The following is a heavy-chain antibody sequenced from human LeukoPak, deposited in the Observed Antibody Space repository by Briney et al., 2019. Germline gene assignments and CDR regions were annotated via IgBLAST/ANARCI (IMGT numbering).Heavy chain of an antibody. V-gene: IGHV3-74*01. CDR2: IDSDGSNT. CDR1: GFTFNNYW. D-gene: IGHD4-17*01. CDR3: ARDDYGDYYFDY. J-gene: IGHJ4*02. Sequence: GGSLRLSCAASGFTFNNYWMHWVRQAPGKGLVWVSRIDSDGSNTNYADSVKGRFTASRDNAKNTLYLQMNSLRAEDTAVYYCARDDYGDYYFDYWGQGTLVTVSS.